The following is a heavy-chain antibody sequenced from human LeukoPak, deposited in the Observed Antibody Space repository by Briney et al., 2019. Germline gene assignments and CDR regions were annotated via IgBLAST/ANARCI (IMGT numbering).Heavy chain of an antibody. V-gene: IGHV4-34*01. CDR1: GGSFSGYY. CDR2: INHSGST. CDR3: AGGTVAGSVFNLAKTKFDY. Sequence: PSETLSLTCAVYGGSFSGYYWSWIRQPPGKGLEWIGEINHSGSTNYNPSLKSRVTISVDTSKNQFSLKLSSVTAADTAVYYCAGGTVAGSVFNLAKTKFDYWGQGTLVTVSS. J-gene: IGHJ4*02. D-gene: IGHD6-19*01.